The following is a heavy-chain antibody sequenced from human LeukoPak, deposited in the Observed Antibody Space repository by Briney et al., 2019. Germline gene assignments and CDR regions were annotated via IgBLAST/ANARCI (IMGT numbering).Heavy chain of an antibody. CDR1: GFTVSSNY. CDR2: SSSSGSGT. D-gene: IGHD2-15*01. J-gene: IGHJ3*02. Sequence: YPGGSLRLSCAASGFTVSSNYMNWVRQAPGKGLEWVSYSSSSGSGTYYADSVKGRFTISRENAKNSLYLQMNSLRDEDTAVYYCARVGSCSGGRCPDAFDIWGQGTMVTISS. CDR3: ARVGSCSGGRCPDAFDI. V-gene: IGHV3-48*02.